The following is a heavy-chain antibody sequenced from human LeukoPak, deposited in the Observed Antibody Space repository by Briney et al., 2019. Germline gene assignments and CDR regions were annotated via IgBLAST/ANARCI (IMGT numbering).Heavy chain of an antibody. V-gene: IGHV3-43D*03. CDR2: ITWDGGTT. CDR3: TKSALTGDQFDS. Sequence: PGGSLRLSCAASGFIFDDYVMHWVRQAPGKGLECVSLITWDGGTTSYADSVQGRFTISRDNNKNSLYLQMKSLRPDDTAFYYCTKSALTGDQFDSWGQGTLVTVSS. CDR1: GFIFDDYV. D-gene: IGHD3-9*01. J-gene: IGHJ4*02.